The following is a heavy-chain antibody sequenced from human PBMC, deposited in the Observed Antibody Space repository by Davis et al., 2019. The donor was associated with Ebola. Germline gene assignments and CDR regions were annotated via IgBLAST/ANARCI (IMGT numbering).Heavy chain of an antibody. J-gene: IGHJ4*02. V-gene: IGHV1-69*04. CDR1: GGTFSSYA. Sequence: AASVKVSCKASGGTFSSYAISWVRQAPGQGLEWMGRIIPILGIANYAQKFQGRVTITADKSTSTAYMELSNLRSEDTAVYYCARLLGDFWSGYYDYWGQGTLVTVSS. D-gene: IGHD3-3*01. CDR2: IIPILGIA. CDR3: ARLLGDFWSGYYDY.